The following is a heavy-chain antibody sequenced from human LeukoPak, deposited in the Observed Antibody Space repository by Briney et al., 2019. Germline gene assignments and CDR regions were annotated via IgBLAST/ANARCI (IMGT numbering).Heavy chain of an antibody. CDR3: AGEPGYCSSTSCYEIDY. J-gene: IGHJ4*02. D-gene: IGHD2-2*01. V-gene: IGHV3-21*01. CDR2: ISSSSSYI. Sequence: GASLRLSCAASGFTFSSYSMNWVRQAPGKGLEWVSSISSSSSYIYYADSVKGRFTISRDNAKNSLYLQMNSLRAEDTAVYYCAGEPGYCSSTSCYEIDYWGQGTLVTVSS. CDR1: GFTFSSYS.